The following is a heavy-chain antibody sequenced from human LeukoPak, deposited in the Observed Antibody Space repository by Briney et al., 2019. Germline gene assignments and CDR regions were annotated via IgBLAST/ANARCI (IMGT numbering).Heavy chain of an antibody. J-gene: IGHJ4*02. CDR2: IWYDGSNK. Sequence: PGGSLRLSCAASGFTFSSYGMHWVRQAPGKGLERVAVIWYDGSNKYYADSVKGRFTISRGNSKNTVYLQMNSLRAEDTAVYYCARDRPYGGPLYWGQGTLVTVSS. V-gene: IGHV3-33*08. CDR3: ARDRPYGGPLY. CDR1: GFTFSSYG. D-gene: IGHD4-23*01.